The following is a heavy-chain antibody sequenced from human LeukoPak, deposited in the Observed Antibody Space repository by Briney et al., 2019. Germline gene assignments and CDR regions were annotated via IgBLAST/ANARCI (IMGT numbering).Heavy chain of an antibody. J-gene: IGHJ4*02. CDR1: GFSFGSNW. V-gene: IGHV3-7*03. CDR2: IKQDGSEK. Sequence: GGSLRLSCVASGFSFGSNWMSWVRQAPGKGLEWVANIKQDGSEKNYVDSVKGRFTISRDNAKNSLYLQMNSLRAEDTAVYYCTTDFGGSDDCWGQGTLVTVSS. CDR3: TTDFGGSDDC. D-gene: IGHD3-10*01.